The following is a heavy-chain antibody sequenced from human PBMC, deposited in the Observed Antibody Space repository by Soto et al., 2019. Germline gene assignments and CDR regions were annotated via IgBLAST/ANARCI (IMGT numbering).Heavy chain of an antibody. Sequence: SETLSLTCTVSGGSISSYYWSWIRQPPGKGLEWIGYIYYSGSTNYNPSLKSRVTISVDTSKNQFSLKLSSVTAADTAVYYCARNYHSGGAFDIGGKGKMVTV. CDR1: GGSISSYY. J-gene: IGHJ3*02. D-gene: IGHD1-26*01. CDR3: ARNYHSGGAFDI. CDR2: IYYSGST. V-gene: IGHV4-59*01.